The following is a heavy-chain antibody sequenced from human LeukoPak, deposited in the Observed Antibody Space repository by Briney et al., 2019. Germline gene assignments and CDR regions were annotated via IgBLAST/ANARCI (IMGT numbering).Heavy chain of an antibody. CDR3: ARGGYYDSSGYYPFDC. D-gene: IGHD3-22*01. Sequence: GASLKVSCKDSGGTFSSSAISWVRQAPGQGLEWMGGIIPIFGTANYAQTFQGRVTITADKSTRTAYMELSSRRSEDTAVYYCARGGYYDSSGYYPFDCWGQGTLVTVSS. V-gene: IGHV1-69*06. CDR1: GGTFSSSA. CDR2: IIPIFGTA. J-gene: IGHJ4*02.